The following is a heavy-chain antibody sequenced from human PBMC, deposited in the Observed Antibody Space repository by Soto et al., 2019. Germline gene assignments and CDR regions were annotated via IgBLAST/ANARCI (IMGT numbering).Heavy chain of an antibody. CDR1: GFTSSSYG. Sequence: GGSLRLSCAASGFTSSSYGMHWVRQAPGKGLEWVAVISYDGSNKYYADSVKGRFTISRDNSKNTLYLQMNSLRAEDTAVYYCAKDRYDSSGYLYYYYGMDVWGQGTTVTVSS. CDR2: ISYDGSNK. D-gene: IGHD3-22*01. CDR3: AKDRYDSSGYLYYYYGMDV. V-gene: IGHV3-30*18. J-gene: IGHJ6*02.